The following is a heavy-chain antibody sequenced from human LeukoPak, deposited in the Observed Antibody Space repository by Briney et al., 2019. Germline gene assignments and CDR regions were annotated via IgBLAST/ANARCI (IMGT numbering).Heavy chain of an antibody. Sequence: GGSLRLSCAASGFTFRWYWMRWVRQAPGKGLEWVGNIKQDGSEENYVDSVKGRFTISRDNAENSVYVQMNSLRAEDTAVECWGSDWNGSDYDTRLWGQGTQVTVSS. CDR2: IKQDGSEE. V-gene: IGHV3-7*01. D-gene: IGHD5-12*01. J-gene: IGHJ4*02. CDR1: GFTFRWYW. CDR3: GSDWNGSDYDTRL.